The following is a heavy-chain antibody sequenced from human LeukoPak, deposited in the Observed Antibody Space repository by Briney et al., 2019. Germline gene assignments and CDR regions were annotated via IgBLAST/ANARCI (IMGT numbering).Heavy chain of an antibody. J-gene: IGHJ4*02. CDR3: ARDLSGVTGYTYGRGIDY. Sequence: GGSLRLSCAASGFTFSTYSMNWFRQAPGKGLEWVSYISSITGTIYYADSVKGRFTISRDNAKNSLYLQMNCLRAEDTAVYYCARDLSGVTGYTYGRGIDYWGQGTLVTVSS. D-gene: IGHD5-18*01. V-gene: IGHV3-48*01. CDR1: GFTFSTYS. CDR2: ISSITGTI.